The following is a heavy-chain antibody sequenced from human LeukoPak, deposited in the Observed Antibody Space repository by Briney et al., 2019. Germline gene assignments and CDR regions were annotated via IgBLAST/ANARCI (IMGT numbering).Heavy chain of an antibody. CDR3: ASGLYGGVFDN. J-gene: IGHJ4*02. CDR2: ISTGSDST. D-gene: IGHD4/OR15-4a*01. CDR1: GFTFRNYA. Sequence: GGSLRLSCVLSGFTFRNYAMNWVRQAPGKGLEWISDISTGSDSTYHIESVRGRFTISRDNSKNTLYLQMNSLRLDDTAVYYCASGLYGGVFDNWGQGTLVTVSS. V-gene: IGHV3-23*01.